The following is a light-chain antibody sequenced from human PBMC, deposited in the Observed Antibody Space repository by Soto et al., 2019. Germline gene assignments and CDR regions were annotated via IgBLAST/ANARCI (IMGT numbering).Light chain of an antibody. Sequence: VMTQSPATLSVSPGERATLSCRASQSVSSYLAWYQQKPGQAPRLLIYDASNRATGIPARFSGSESGTDFTLTISSLEPEDFAVYYCQQRSNWPPITFGQGTRLEIK. CDR3: QQRSNWPPIT. CDR2: DAS. J-gene: IGKJ5*01. CDR1: QSVSSY. V-gene: IGKV3-11*01.